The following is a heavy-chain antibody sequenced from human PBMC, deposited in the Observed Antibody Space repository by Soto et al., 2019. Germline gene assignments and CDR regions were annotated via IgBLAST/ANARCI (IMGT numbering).Heavy chain of an antibody. CDR2: ISGSGGST. CDR1: GFTFSSYA. CDR3: AKDRGQTFVVVPGTFDY. Sequence: GGSLRLSCAASGFTFSSYAMSWVRQAPGKGLEWVSAISGSGGSTYYADSVKGRFTISRDNSKNTLYLQMNSLRAEDTAVYYCAKDRGQTFVVVPGTFDYWGQGTLVTVSS. D-gene: IGHD2-2*01. V-gene: IGHV3-23*01. J-gene: IGHJ4*02.